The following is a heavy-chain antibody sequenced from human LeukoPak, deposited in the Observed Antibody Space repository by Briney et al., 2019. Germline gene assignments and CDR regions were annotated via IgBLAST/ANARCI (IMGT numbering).Heavy chain of an antibody. J-gene: IGHJ5*02. CDR3: AREIRRGAGDWFDP. Sequence: GASVKVSCKASGYIFTGYYIHWVRQAPGQGLEWMGRINPNGGSTNYAQKFQGRVTVTGDTSISTAYMELSRLRSDDTAVYYCAREIRRGAGDWFDPWGQGTLVTVSS. CDR2: INPNGGST. V-gene: IGHV1-2*06. D-gene: IGHD1-26*01. CDR1: GYIFTGYY.